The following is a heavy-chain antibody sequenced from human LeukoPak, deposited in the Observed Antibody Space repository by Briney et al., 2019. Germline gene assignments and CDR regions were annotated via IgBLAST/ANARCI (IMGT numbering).Heavy chain of an antibody. CDR1: GFTFSDHY. CDR3: ARARGGWEPLHDY. D-gene: IGHD1-26*01. J-gene: IGHJ4*02. Sequence: GGSLRLSCAASGFTFSDHYMDWVRQAPGKGLEWVGRTRNKANSYTTEYAASVKGRFTISRDDSKNSLYLQMNSLKTEDTAVYYCARARGGWEPLHDYWGQGTLVTVSS. CDR2: TRNKANSYTT. V-gene: IGHV3-72*01.